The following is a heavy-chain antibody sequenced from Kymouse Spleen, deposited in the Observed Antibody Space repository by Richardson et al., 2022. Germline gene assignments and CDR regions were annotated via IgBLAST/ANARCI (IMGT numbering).Heavy chain of an antibody. CDR1: GFTFDDYA. D-gene: IGHD4-11,IGHD4-11*01. CDR3: AKDKSNFYFDY. CDR2: ISWNSGSI. Sequence: EVQLVESGGGLVQPGRSLRLSCAASGFTFDDYAMHWVRQAPGKGLEWVSGISWNSGSIGYADSVKGRFTISRDNAKNSLYLQMNSLRAEDTALYYCAKDKSNFYFDYWGQGTLVTVSS. V-gene: IGHV3-9*01. J-gene: IGHJ4*02.